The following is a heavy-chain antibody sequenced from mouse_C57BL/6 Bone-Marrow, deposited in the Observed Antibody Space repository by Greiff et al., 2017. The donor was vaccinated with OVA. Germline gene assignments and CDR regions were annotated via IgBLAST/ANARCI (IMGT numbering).Heavy chain of an antibody. V-gene: IGHV5-12*01. Sequence: DVKLVESGGGLVQPGGSLKLSCAASGFTFSDYYMYWVRQTPEKRLEWVAYISNGGGSTYYPDTVKGRFTITRDNAKNNLYLQMSRLKSEDTAMYYCASGDGYYPYYYAMDYWGQGTSVTVSS. D-gene: IGHD2-3*01. CDR1: GFTFSDYY. J-gene: IGHJ4*01. CDR3: ASGDGYYPYYYAMDY. CDR2: ISNGGGST.